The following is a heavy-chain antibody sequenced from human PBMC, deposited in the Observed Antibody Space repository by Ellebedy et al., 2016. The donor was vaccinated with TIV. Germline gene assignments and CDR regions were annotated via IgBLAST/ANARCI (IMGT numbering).Heavy chain of an antibody. D-gene: IGHD2-2*01. J-gene: IGHJ5*02. CDR1: GGSFSGYY. CDR3: ATSLGYCSSTSCPNWFDP. Sequence: SETLSLXCAVYGGSFSGYYWSWIRQPPGKGLEWIGEINHSGSTNYNPSLKSRVTISVDTSKNQFSLKLSSVTAADTAVYYSATSLGYCSSTSCPNWFDPWGQGTLVTVSS. CDR2: INHSGST. V-gene: IGHV4-34*01.